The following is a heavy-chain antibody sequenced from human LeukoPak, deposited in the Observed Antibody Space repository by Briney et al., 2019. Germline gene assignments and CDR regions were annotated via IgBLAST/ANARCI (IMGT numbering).Heavy chain of an antibody. J-gene: IGHJ4*02. V-gene: IGHV1-69*02. D-gene: IGHD3-22*01. CDR3: AIDEGNYDDSSGYPDY. CDR2: IIPILGIA. Sequence: PVASVKVSCTASGGTFSSYTISWVRQAPGQGLEWMGRIIPILGIANYAQKFQGRVTITADKSTSTAYMELSSLRSEDTAVYYCAIDEGNYDDSSGYPDYWGQGTLVTVSS. CDR1: GGTFSSYT.